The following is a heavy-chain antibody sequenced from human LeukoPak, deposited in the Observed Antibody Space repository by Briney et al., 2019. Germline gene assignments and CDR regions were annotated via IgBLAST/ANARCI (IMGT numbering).Heavy chain of an antibody. D-gene: IGHD6-19*01. CDR1: GYTFTSYG. CDR2: ISSYNGNT. Sequence: ASVNVSCKASGYTFTSYGISWVRQAPGQGLEWMGWISSYNGNTNYAQKLQGRVTMSTDTSTGTAYMELRSLRSDDTAVYYCARRLAVARRDAFDIWGQGTMVTVSS. J-gene: IGHJ3*02. V-gene: IGHV1-18*01. CDR3: ARRLAVARRDAFDI.